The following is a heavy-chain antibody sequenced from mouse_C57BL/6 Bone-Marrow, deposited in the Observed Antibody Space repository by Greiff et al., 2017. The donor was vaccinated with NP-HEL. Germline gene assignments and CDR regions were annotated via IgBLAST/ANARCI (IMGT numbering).Heavy chain of an antibody. J-gene: IGHJ4*01. D-gene: IGHD2-4*01. CDR2: IHPNSGST. Sequence: QVQLQQPGAELVKPGASVKLSCKASGYTFTSYWMHWVKQRPGQGLEWIGMIHPNSGSTNYNEKFKSKATLTVDKSSRPAYMQLSSLTSEDSAVYYCARRRGIYYDYDAYAMDYWGQGTSVTVSS. CDR1: GYTFTSYW. V-gene: IGHV1-64*01. CDR3: ARRRGIYYDYDAYAMDY.